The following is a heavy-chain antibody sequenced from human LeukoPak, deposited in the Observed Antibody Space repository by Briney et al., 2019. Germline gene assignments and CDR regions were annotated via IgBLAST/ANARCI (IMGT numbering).Heavy chain of an antibody. CDR3: ARDPPKRDGYNSWPGY. CDR1: GFTVSSNY. CDR2: IYSGGST. D-gene: IGHD5-24*01. J-gene: IGHJ4*02. V-gene: IGHV3-53*01. Sequence: GGSLRLSCAASGFTVSSNYMSWVRQAPGKGLEWVSVIYSGGSTYYADSVKGRFTISRDNSKNTLYLQMNSLRAEDTAVYYCARDPPKRDGYNSWPGYWGQGTLVTVSS.